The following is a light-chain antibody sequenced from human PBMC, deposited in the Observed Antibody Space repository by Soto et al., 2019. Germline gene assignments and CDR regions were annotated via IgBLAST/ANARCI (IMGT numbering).Light chain of an antibody. CDR3: HQSYSTPLT. V-gene: IGKV1-39*01. CDR2: GAT. CDR1: QSIDSY. Sequence: DIQMTESPSTLSASVGDRVTITCRASQSIDSYLNWYQQKPGKVPKLLIYGATSLQGGVPSRFSGSGSGTDFTLTISRLQLEDFATYSCHQSYSTPLTFGQGTRLEI. J-gene: IGKJ5*01.